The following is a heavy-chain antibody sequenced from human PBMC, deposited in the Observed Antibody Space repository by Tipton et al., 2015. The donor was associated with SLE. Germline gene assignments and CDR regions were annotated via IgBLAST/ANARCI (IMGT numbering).Heavy chain of an antibody. Sequence: TLSLTCTVSGGSISSSSYYWGWIRQPPGKGLEWIGSIYYSGSTYYNPSLKSRVTISVDTSKNQFSLKLSSVTAADTAVYYCARSYSSGWFFDYWGQGTLDTVSS. J-gene: IGHJ4*02. V-gene: IGHV4-39*07. D-gene: IGHD6-19*01. CDR2: IYYSGST. CDR1: GGSISSSSYY. CDR3: ARSYSSGWFFDY.